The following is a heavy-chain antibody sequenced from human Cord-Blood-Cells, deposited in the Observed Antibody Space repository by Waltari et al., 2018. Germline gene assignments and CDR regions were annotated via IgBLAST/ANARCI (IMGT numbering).Heavy chain of an antibody. D-gene: IGHD3-9*01. CDR2: FDPEDGET. CDR3: ATDRYDILTGYQYYFDY. J-gene: IGHJ4*02. CDR1: GYTLPDLS. Sequence: QVQLVQSGAEVKQPGASVKVPCQVSGYTLPDLSMHWVRQAPGQGLEWMGGFDPEDGETIYAQKFQGRVTMTEDTSTDTAYMELSSLRSEDTAVYYCATDRYDILTGYQYYFDYWGQGTLVTVSS. V-gene: IGHV1-24*01.